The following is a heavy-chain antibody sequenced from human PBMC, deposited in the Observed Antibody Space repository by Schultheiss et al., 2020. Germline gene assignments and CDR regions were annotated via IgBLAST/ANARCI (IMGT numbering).Heavy chain of an antibody. V-gene: IGHV4-4*02. D-gene: IGHD6-13*01. CDR3: ARGAISSSWYRSWFDP. Sequence: SETLFLTCAVSGGSISSSNWWRWVRQPPGKGLEWIGEIYHSGSTNYNPSLKSRVTISVDTSKNQFSLKLSSVTAADTAVYYCARGAISSSWYRSWFDPWGKGTLVTVSS. J-gene: IGHJ5*02. CDR2: IYHSGST. CDR1: GGSISSSNW.